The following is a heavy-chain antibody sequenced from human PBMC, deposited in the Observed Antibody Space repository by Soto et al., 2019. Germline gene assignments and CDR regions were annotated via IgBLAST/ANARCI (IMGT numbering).Heavy chain of an antibody. CDR3: AKGLIAAAYFDY. Sequence: LRLSCAASGFTFSSYAMSWVRQAPGKGLEWVSAISGSGGSTYYADSVKGRFTISRDNSKNTLYLQMNSLRAEDTAVYYRAKGLIAAAYFDYWGQGTLVTVSS. D-gene: IGHD6-13*01. CDR1: GFTFSSYA. CDR2: ISGSGGST. V-gene: IGHV3-23*01. J-gene: IGHJ4*02.